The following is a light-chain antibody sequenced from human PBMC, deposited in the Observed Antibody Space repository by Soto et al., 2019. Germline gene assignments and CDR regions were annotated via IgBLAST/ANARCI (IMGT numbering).Light chain of an antibody. Sequence: QSALTQPPSVSGAPGQRVTISCTGSSSNIGARYDVYWYQQLPGTAPKLLIYADNQRPSGVPDRFSGSKSGTSASLAISGLRSEDEADYYCAAWDDSLSAYNYVFGPGTKVTVL. V-gene: IGLV1-47*02. J-gene: IGLJ1*01. CDR1: SSNIGARYD. CDR2: ADN. CDR3: AAWDDSLSAYNYV.